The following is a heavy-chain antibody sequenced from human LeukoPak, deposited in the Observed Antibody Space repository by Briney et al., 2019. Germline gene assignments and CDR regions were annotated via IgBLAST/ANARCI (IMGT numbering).Heavy chain of an antibody. V-gene: IGHV1-2*06. CDR1: GYTFTSYY. CDR2: INPNSGGT. Sequence: ASVKVSCKASGYTFTSYYMHWVRQAPGQGLEWMGRINPNSGGTNYAQKFQGRVTMTRDTSISTAYMEVSRLRSDDTAVYYCAREFTAMAAFDYWGQGTLVTVSS. J-gene: IGHJ4*02. CDR3: AREFTAMAAFDY. D-gene: IGHD5-18*01.